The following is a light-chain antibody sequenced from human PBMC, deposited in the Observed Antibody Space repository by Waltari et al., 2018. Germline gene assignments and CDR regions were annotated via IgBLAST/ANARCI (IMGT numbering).Light chain of an antibody. CDR1: QNISNW. Sequence: DIHLTQSPSTMSASVGDRVTITCRASQNISNWLAWYQHKPGKAPKLLLYKTSTLEFGVPSRFSGSASGTEFTLTINSLQPDDFATYYCQQYYDQLPLTFGGGTTV. CDR3: QQYYDQLPLT. J-gene: IGKJ4*01. CDR2: KTS. V-gene: IGKV1-5*03.